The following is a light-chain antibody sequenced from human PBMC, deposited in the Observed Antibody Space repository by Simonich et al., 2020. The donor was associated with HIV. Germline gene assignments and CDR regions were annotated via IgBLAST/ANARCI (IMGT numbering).Light chain of an antibody. CDR2: KVF. CDR1: QSLVHSDGNTY. J-gene: IGKJ2*01. CDR3: MQGTHWPYT. V-gene: IGKV2-30*02. Sequence: DIVMTQSPLSLPVTLGQPASISCRSSQSLVHSDGNTYLNWYHQWPGQSPRRLIYKVFNRASGVPDRFSGSGSGTDFTLKISRVEAEDVGIYYCMQGTHWPYTFGQGTKLEIK.